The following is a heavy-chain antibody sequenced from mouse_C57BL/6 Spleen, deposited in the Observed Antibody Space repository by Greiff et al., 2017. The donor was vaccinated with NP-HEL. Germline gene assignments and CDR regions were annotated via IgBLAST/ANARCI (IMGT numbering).Heavy chain of an antibody. V-gene: IGHV7-3*01. CDR1: GFTFTDYY. CDR3: ARSTSGFDY. Sequence: DVQLVESGGGLVQPGGSLSLSCAASGFTFTDYYMSWVRQPPGKALEWLGFIRNKANGYTTEYSASVKGRFTISRDNSQSILYLQMNALRAEDSATYYCARSTSGFDYWGQGTTLTVSS. D-gene: IGHD3-1*01. CDR2: IRNKANGYTT. J-gene: IGHJ2*01.